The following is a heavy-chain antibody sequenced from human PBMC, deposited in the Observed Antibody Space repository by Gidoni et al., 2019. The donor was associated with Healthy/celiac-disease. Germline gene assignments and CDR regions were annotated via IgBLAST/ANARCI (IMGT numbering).Heavy chain of an antibody. Sequence: QVQLVQSGAEVKKPGSSVKVSCKASGGTFSSYAISWVRQAPVQGIEWMGRIIPILGIANYAQKCQGRVTITADKSTSTAYMELSSLRSEDTAVYYCARENRYYDSSGYHYFDYWGQGTLVTVSS. D-gene: IGHD3-22*01. CDR3: ARENRYYDSSGYHYFDY. V-gene: IGHV1-69*09. J-gene: IGHJ4*02. CDR1: GGTFSSYA. CDR2: IIPILGIA.